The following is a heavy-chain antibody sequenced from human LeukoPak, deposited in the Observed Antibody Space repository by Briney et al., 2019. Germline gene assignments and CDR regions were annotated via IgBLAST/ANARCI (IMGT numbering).Heavy chain of an antibody. D-gene: IGHD6-13*01. Sequence: SETLSLTCTVSGYSISSGYYRGWIRQPPGKGLEWIGSIYYSGSTYYNPSLKSRVTISVDTSKNQFSLNLTSVTAADTAVYYCATTAAGTPNWFDPWGQGTLVTVSS. CDR2: IYYSGST. CDR3: ATTAAGTPNWFDP. V-gene: IGHV4-38-2*02. J-gene: IGHJ5*02. CDR1: GYSISSGYY.